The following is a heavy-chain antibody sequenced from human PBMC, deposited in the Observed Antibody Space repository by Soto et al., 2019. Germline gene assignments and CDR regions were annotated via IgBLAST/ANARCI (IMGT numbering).Heavy chain of an antibody. V-gene: IGHV3-33*01. D-gene: IGHD3-22*01. CDR2: IWYDGSNK. CDR1: GFTFSSYG. J-gene: IGHJ4*02. CDR3: ARDWDNDYDSSLDY. Sequence: GGSLRLSCAASGFTFSSYGMHWVRQAPGKGLEWVAVIWYDGSNKYYADSVKGRFTISRHNSKNTLYLQMNSLRAEDTAVYYCARDWDNDYDSSLDYWGQGTLVTVSS.